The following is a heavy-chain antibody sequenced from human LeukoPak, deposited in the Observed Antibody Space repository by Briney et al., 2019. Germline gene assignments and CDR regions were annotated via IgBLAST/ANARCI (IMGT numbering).Heavy chain of an antibody. CDR1: GDSITSGGYY. Sequence: PSETLSLTCTVSGDSITSGGYYWSWLRQRPGKGLEWIGYIYETGSTYYNPSLKSRVTMSVGTSRNQFSLKVNSVTAADTAVYYCARDVLRWGQGTLVTVSS. CDR3: ARDVLR. J-gene: IGHJ4*02. V-gene: IGHV4-31*03. CDR2: IYETGST.